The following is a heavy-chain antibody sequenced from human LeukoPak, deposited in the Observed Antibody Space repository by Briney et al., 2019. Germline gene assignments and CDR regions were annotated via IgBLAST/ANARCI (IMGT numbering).Heavy chain of an antibody. J-gene: IGHJ4*02. CDR3: ARRFRIGELLFDY. Sequence: SGTLSLTCTVSGGSISSSSYYWGWIRQPPGKGLEWIGSIYYSGSTYYNPSLKSRVTISVDTSKNQFSLKLSSVTAADTAVYYCARRFRIGELLFDYWGQGTLVTVSS. D-gene: IGHD3-10*01. CDR1: GGSISSSSYY. V-gene: IGHV4-39*01. CDR2: IYYSGST.